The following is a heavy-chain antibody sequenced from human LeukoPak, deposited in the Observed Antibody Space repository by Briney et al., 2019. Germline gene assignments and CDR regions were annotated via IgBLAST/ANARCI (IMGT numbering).Heavy chain of an antibody. D-gene: IGHD6-19*01. V-gene: IGHV3-21*01. CDR2: ISSGSSYI. Sequence: GGSLRLSCAASGFTFSSYSMNWVRQAPGKGLGWVSSISSGSSYIYYADSVKDRFTISRDNAKNSLYLQMNSLRGEDTAVYYCARIYSNGWPDYWGQGTLVTVSS. CDR3: ARIYSNGWPDY. J-gene: IGHJ4*02. CDR1: GFTFSSYS.